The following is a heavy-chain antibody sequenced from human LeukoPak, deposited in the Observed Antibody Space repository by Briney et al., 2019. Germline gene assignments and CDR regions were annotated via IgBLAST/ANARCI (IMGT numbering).Heavy chain of an antibody. CDR1: GGSISSYY. J-gene: IGHJ5*02. CDR2: IYTSGST. Sequence: SETLSLTCTVSGGSISSYYWSWIRQPPGKGLEWIGRIYTSGSTNYNPSLKSRVTMSVDASKNQFSLKLSSVTAADTAVYYCAREPLYSGRARWFDPWGQGTLVTVSS. V-gene: IGHV4-4*07. CDR3: AREPLYSGRARWFDP. D-gene: IGHD1-26*01.